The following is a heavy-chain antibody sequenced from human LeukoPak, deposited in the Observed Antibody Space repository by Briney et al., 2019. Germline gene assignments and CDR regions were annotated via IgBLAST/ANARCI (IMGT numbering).Heavy chain of an antibody. D-gene: IGHD6-13*01. CDR2: IWYDGSNQ. CDR3: AAAGLYYYYGMDV. V-gene: IGHV3-33*01. J-gene: IGHJ6*02. CDR1: GFTFSNYG. Sequence: GGSLRLSCAASGFTFSNYGMHWVRQAPGKGLEWVAVIWYDGSNQYYADSVKGRFTISRDNSKNTLYLQMNSLRAEDTAVYYCAAAGLYYYYGMDVWGQGTTVTVSS.